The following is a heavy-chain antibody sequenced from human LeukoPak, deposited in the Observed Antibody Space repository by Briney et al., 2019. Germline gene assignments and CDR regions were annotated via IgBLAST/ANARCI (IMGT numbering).Heavy chain of an antibody. CDR1: GGPISRYY. CDR3: ARVASSSSWVAQPSNWFDP. D-gene: IGHD6-13*01. CDR2: FYSSGSN. V-gene: IGHV4-4*07. Sequence: PSETLSLTCTVSGGPISRYYWRCLPHPAGKGRVWIRRFYSSGSNNYHPPRKSRATTSVDTSKNQFSLKLSSVTAADTAVYYCARVASSSSWVAQPSNWFDPWGQGTLVTVSS. J-gene: IGHJ5*02.